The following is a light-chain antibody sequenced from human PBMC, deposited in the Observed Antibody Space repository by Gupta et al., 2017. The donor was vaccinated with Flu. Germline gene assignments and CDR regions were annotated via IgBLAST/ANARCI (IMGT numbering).Light chain of an antibody. J-gene: IGLJ1*01. Sequence: QSALTQPASVSGSPGQSITISCTGTSSDVGGYNHVSWYQQHPGKAPKLMIYEVTNRPSGFSDRFSGSKSGSTASLTISGLQAEDEADYYCSSYTSSSTYVVGTGTKVTVL. CDR2: EVT. CDR1: SSDVGGYNH. CDR3: SSYTSSSTYV. V-gene: IGLV2-14*01.